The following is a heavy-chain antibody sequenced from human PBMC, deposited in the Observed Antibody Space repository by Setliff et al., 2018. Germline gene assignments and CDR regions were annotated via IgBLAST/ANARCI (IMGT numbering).Heavy chain of an antibody. Sequence: SETLSLTCTVSGGSISSGSYYWSWIRQPAGKGLEWIGRIYTSGSTNYNPSLKSRVTISVDTSKNQFSLKLSSVTAADTAVYYCARHPHYDSSGYRDYWGPGTLVTVSS. D-gene: IGHD3-22*01. CDR2: IYTSGST. CDR3: ARHPHYDSSGYRDY. J-gene: IGHJ4*02. V-gene: IGHV4-61*02. CDR1: GGSISSGSYY.